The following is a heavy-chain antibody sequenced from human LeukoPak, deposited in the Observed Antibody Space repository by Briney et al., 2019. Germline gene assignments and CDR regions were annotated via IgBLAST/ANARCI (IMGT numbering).Heavy chain of an antibody. V-gene: IGHV3-11*03. J-gene: IGHJ5*02. CDR1: GLTYSDYY. Sequence: GGSLRLSCVVSGLTYSDYYMSWIRQAPGKGLEWISYISHSGSYANYADSVRGRFTISRDNAKNSLFLQMNSLRAEDTAVYYCATRLPTKNWFDPWGQGTLVTVSS. CDR2: ISHSGSYA. CDR3: ATRLPTKNWFDP. D-gene: IGHD2-21*02.